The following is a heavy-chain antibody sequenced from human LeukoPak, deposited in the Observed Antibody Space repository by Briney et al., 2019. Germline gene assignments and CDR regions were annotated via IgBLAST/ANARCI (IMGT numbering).Heavy chain of an antibody. CDR1: GGSISSYY. Sequence: PSETLSLTCTVSGGSISSYYWSWIRQPPGKGLEWIGYIYYSGSTNYNPSLKSRVTISVDTSKNQFSLKLSSVTAADTAVYCCARVSAGNTMVRGAPRYYYYYMDVWGKGTTVTISS. V-gene: IGHV4-59*01. J-gene: IGHJ6*03. CDR2: IYYSGST. D-gene: IGHD3-10*01. CDR3: ARVSAGNTMVRGAPRYYYYYMDV.